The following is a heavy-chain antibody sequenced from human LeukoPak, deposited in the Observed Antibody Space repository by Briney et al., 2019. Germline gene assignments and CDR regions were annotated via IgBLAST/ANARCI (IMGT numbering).Heavy chain of an antibody. CDR2: IIPIFGTA. Sequence: GASVKVSCKASGGTFTTYLITWVRQAPGQGLEWMGGIIPIFGTADYAQKFQGRVTITADESTNTAYMEVSSLRFGATAVYYCARGGGGRGYYYDYWGQGTLVTVSS. CDR3: ARGGGGRGYYYDY. V-gene: IGHV1-69*13. J-gene: IGHJ4*02. CDR1: GGTFTTYL. D-gene: IGHD3-22*01.